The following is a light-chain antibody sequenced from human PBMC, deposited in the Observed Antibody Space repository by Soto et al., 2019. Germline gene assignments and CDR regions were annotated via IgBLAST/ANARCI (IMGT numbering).Light chain of an antibody. Sequence: QSVLAQPASVSGSPGQSITISCTGTSSDVGSYNLVSWYQQYPGKAPKLMIYEVNKRPSGVSNRLSGSKSGNTASLTISGLRAEDEADYYCCSYAGSSTYVFGTGTKVTVL. J-gene: IGLJ1*01. CDR2: EVN. CDR1: SSDVGSYNL. CDR3: CSYAGSSTYV. V-gene: IGLV2-23*02.